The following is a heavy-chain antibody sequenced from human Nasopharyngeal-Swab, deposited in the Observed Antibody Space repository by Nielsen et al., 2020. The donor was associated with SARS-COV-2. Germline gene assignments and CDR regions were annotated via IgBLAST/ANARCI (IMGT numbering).Heavy chain of an antibody. CDR1: GGTFSSYA. V-gene: IGHV1-69*13. J-gene: IGHJ5*02. CDR3: ARRPTTVTTWWFDP. CDR2: IIPIFGTA. D-gene: IGHD4-11*01. Sequence: SVKVSCKASGGTFSSYAISWVRQAPGQGLEWMGGIIPIFGTANYAQKFQGRVTITADESTSTAYTELSSLRSEDTAVYYCARRPTTVTTWWFDPWGQGTLVTVSS.